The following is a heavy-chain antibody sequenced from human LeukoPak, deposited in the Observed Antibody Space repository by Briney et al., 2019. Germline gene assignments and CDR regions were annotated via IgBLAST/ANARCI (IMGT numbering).Heavy chain of an antibody. CDR3: ARGAMAVY. D-gene: IGHD5-18*01. CDR2: INHSGST. CDR1: GGSFSGYY. Sequence: SETLSLTCAVYGGSFSGYYWSWIRQPPGKGLEWIGEINHSGSTNYNPSLKSRVTISVDTSKNQFSLKLSSVTAADTAVYYCARGAMAVYWGQGTLVTVPS. V-gene: IGHV4-34*01. J-gene: IGHJ4*02.